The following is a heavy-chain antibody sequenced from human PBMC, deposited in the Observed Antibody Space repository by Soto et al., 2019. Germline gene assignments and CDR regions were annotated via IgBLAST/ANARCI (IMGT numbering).Heavy chain of an antibody. CDR1: GFTFSNYA. CDR2: ISNNGAHT. Sequence: EAQLVESGGGLVQPGGSLRLSCAASGFTFSNYAMHWVRQAPGKGLEYVSGISNNGAHTDYAKSVKGRFIISRDNSENTLYLQMGCLRAEDVTAYDCARRGYGSRWPNVYLDVWGKGTLVTVSS. V-gene: IGHV3-64*01. J-gene: IGHJ6*03. CDR3: ARRGYGSRWPNVYLDV. D-gene: IGHD6-13*01.